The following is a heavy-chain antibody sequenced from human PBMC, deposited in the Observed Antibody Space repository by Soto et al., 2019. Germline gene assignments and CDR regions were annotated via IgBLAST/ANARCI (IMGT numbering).Heavy chain of an antibody. Sequence: TSETLSLTCTVSGGSVSNSNYYWGWIRQSPGKGLEWIGSVYYRGRSYSKSSVKSRVTISVDTSKNQFSLNLNSVTASDTAVYFCVSQRTSVLTQAYFDYWGPGALVTVSS. CDR3: VSQRTSVLTQAYFDY. D-gene: IGHD2-8*01. J-gene: IGHJ4*02. V-gene: IGHV4-39*01. CDR2: VYYRGRS. CDR1: GGSVSNSNYY.